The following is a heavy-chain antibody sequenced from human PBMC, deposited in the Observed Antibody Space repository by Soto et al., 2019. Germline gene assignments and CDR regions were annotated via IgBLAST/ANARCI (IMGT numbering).Heavy chain of an antibody. Sequence: QVQLQESGPGLVKPSETLSLTCNVSGASITTYYWSWIRQPPGKGLEWIGYIYYSGHINYNPSLKSRVTISVDTSKNQFSLKLSYVTAADTAVYYCARHGATNWGGFFVSWGLGTLVSVSS. CDR3: ARHGATNWGGFFVS. CDR2: IYYSGHI. J-gene: IGHJ4*02. D-gene: IGHD7-27*01. CDR1: GASITTYY. V-gene: IGHV4-59*08.